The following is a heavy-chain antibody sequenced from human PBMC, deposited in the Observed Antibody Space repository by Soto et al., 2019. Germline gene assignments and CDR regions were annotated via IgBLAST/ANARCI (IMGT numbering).Heavy chain of an antibody. CDR2: INQSGGT. Sequence: SATLSLTCAVYCGSFGGYYWSWIRQFQGKGLEWIGQINQSGGTSYNPSLKSRVTISVDTSKNQYSLKLSSVTAADTAVYYCARTYSSSWYPFDYWGQGTLVTVPS. J-gene: IGHJ4*02. D-gene: IGHD6-13*01. CDR1: CGSFGGYY. CDR3: ARTYSSSWYPFDY. V-gene: IGHV4-34*01.